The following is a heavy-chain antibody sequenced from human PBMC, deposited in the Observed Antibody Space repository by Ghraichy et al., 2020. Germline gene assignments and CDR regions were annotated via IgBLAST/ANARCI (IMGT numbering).Heavy chain of an antibody. CDR1: GFTFSSYA. CDR2: ISGSGGST. V-gene: IGHV3-23*01. J-gene: IGHJ4*02. D-gene: IGHD4-11*01. CDR3: AKDLEWTTVGYLDY. Sequence: GGSLRLSCAASGFTFSSYAMSWVRQAPGKGLEWVSAISGSGGSTYYADSVKGRFTISRDNSKNTLYLQMNSLRAEDTAVYYCAKDLEWTTVGYLDYWGQGTLVTVSS.